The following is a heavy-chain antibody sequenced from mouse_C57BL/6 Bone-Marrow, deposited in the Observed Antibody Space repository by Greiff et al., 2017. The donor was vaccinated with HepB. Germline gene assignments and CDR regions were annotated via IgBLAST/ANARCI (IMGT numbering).Heavy chain of an antibody. CDR2: IYPRSGNT. CDR1: GYTFTSYG. J-gene: IGHJ2*01. D-gene: IGHD1-1*01. CDR3: ARRYYGSSPCHY. Sequence: QVQLQQSGAELARPGASVKLSCKASGYTFTSYGISWVKQRTGQGLEWIGEIYPRSGNTYYNEKFKGKATLTADKSSSTAYMELRSLTSEDSAVYFWARRYYGSSPCHYWGQGTTLTFSS. V-gene: IGHV1-81*01.